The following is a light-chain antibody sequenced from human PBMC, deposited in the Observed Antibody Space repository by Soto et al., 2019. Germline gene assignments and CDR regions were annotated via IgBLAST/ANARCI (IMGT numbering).Light chain of an antibody. CDR2: EVN. J-gene: IGLJ1*01. V-gene: IGLV2-14*01. Sequence: QSVVTLPPSLSGSRGQSSTISCTGTISDIVAYDYVSWFQQHPGKAPKLMISEVNNRPSGVSNRFSGSKSGNTAYLTISGLQVEDEAEYFCLSFTTTSTHVFGTGTKVTVL. CDR3: LSFTTTSTHV. CDR1: ISDIVAYDY.